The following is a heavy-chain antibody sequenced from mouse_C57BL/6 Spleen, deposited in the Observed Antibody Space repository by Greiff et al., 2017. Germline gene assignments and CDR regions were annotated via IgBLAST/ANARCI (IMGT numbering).Heavy chain of an antibody. CDR2: IDPSDSYT. V-gene: IGHV1-59*01. D-gene: IGHD1-1*01. CDR1: GYTFTSYW. Sequence: VQLQQPGAELVRPGTSVKLSCKASGYTFTSYWMHWVKQRPGQGLEWIGVIDPSDSYTNYNQKFKGKATLTVDTSSSTASMQLSSLTSEDSAVYYCARGGSSYGYFDVWGTGTTVTVSS. J-gene: IGHJ1*03. CDR3: ARGGSSYGYFDV.